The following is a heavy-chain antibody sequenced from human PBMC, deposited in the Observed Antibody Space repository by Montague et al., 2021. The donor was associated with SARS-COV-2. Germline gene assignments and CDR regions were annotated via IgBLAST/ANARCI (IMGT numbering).Heavy chain of an antibody. J-gene: IGHJ4*02. V-gene: IGHV3-15*01. CDR1: GFTFSNAW. D-gene: IGHD3-10*01. CDR2: IKSKTVGGTT. Sequence: SLRLSCAASGFTFSNAWMSWVRQAPGKGLEWVGRIKSKTVGGTTDYAAPVKGKFTISRDDSKNTLYLQMNSLKTEDTAVYYCITDGSGSYDYSILGWGQGTLVTVSS. CDR3: ITDGSGSYDYSILG.